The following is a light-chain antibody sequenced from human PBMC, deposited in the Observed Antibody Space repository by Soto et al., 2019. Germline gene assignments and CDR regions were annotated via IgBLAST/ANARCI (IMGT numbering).Light chain of an antibody. Sequence: QLVLTQSPSASASLGASVKLTCTLSSGHSNYAIAWHQQQPEKGPRFLMKLNSDGSHSKGDGIPDRFSGSGSGAERYLTSSTLQSEDEADYYCQTWVTGIHIFGGGTKLTVL. CDR1: SGHSNYA. CDR2: LNSDGSH. V-gene: IGLV4-69*01. CDR3: QTWVTGIHI. J-gene: IGLJ2*01.